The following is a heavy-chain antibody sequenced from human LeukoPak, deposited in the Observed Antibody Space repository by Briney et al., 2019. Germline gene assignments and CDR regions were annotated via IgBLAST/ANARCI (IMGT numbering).Heavy chain of an antibody. CDR2: INPNSGGT. CDR3: AGDRSVVSFDY. CDR1: GYTFTGYY. V-gene: IGHV1-2*06. D-gene: IGHD4-23*01. Sequence: GASVKVSCKASGYTFTGYYMHWVRQAPGQGLEWMGRINPNSGGTNYATKFQGRVTKTRDTSISTAYMELSRLRSDDTAVYYCAGDRSVVSFDYWGQGTLVTVSS. J-gene: IGHJ4*02.